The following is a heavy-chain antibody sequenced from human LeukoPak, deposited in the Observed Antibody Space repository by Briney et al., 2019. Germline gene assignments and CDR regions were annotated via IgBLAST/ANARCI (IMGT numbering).Heavy chain of an antibody. D-gene: IGHD3-22*01. V-gene: IGHV3-30*18. CDR1: GFTFNSYG. CDR3: AKDRDDSLGYYYLIDY. CDR2: ISSDGTNK. J-gene: IGHJ4*02. Sequence: GRSLRLSCAVSGFTFNSYGMYWVCQAPGKGLEWVAVISSDGTNKYYADSVKGRFTISRDNSKNTLYLQMNRLRTEDTAVYYCAKDRDDSLGYYYLIDYWGQGTLVTVAS.